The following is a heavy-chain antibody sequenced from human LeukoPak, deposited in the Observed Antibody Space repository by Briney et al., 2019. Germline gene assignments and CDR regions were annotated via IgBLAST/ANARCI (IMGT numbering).Heavy chain of an antibody. V-gene: IGHV1-18*01. D-gene: IGHD3-10*01. CDR2: ISAYNGIT. CDR1: GYTFTSYG. Sequence: GASVKVSCKASGYTFTSYGISWVRQAPGQGLEWMGWISAYNGITNYAQKLQGRVTMTTDTSTSTTYIELRSLISYDPAVYYCARDLVFAYYYGSGSYYNVFYYYYYYLEVWGKGTTVTVSS. CDR3: ARDLVFAYYYGSGSYYNVFYYYYYYLEV. J-gene: IGHJ6*03.